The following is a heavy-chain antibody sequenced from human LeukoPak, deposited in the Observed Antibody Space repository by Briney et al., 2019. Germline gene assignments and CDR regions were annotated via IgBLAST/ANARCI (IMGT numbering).Heavy chain of an antibody. CDR3: AKGAMAQWLVSPPGYFDY. CDR1: GFTFSSYS. D-gene: IGHD6-19*01. J-gene: IGHJ4*02. V-gene: IGHV3-23*01. CDR2: ISGSGGST. Sequence: GGSLRLSCAASGFTFSSYSMSWVRQAPGKGLEWVSDISGSGGSTYYADSVKGRFTISRDNSKNTLYLQMNSLRAEDTAVYYWAKGAMAQWLVSPPGYFDYWGQGPLVTVSS.